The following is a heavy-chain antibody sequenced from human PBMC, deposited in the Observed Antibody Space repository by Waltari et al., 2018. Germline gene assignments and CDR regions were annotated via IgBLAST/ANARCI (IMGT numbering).Heavy chain of an antibody. CDR1: GGSISSSSYY. D-gene: IGHD1-26*01. CDR2: IYYSGST. CDR3: ARVGLKGGVGLDY. Sequence: QLQLQESGPGLVKPSETLSLTCTVSGGSISSSSYYWGWIRQPPGKGLEWIGSIYYSGSTYYNPSLKSRVTISVDTSKNQFSLKLSSVTAADTAVYYCARVGLKGGVGLDYWGQGTLVTVSS. J-gene: IGHJ4*02. V-gene: IGHV4-39*07.